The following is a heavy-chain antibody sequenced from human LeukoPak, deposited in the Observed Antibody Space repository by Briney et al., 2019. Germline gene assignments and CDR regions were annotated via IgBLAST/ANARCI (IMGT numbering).Heavy chain of an antibody. CDR3: ARDIAVAGTNWFDP. V-gene: IGHV4-61*01. D-gene: IGHD6-13*01. Sequence: SETLSLTCTVSGGSVSSGSYYWSWIRQPPGKGLEWIGYIYYSGSTNYNPSLKSRVTISVDTSKNQFSLKLSSVTAADTAVYYCARDIAVAGTNWFDPWGQGTLVTVSS. CDR1: GGSVSSGSYY. CDR2: IYYSGST. J-gene: IGHJ5*02.